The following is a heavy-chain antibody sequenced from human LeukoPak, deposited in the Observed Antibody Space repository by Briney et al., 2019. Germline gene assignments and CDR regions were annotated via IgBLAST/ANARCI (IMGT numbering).Heavy chain of an antibody. CDR2: INHSGST. CDR3: AKLGYCSSTSCYDY. J-gene: IGHJ4*02. D-gene: IGHD2-2*01. CDR1: GGPFSGYY. Sequence: SETLSLTCAVYGGPFSGYYWSWIRQPPGKGLEWIGEINHSGSTNYNPSLKSRVTISVDTSKNQFSLKLSSVTAADTAVYYCAKLGYCSSTSCYDYWGQGTLVTVSS. V-gene: IGHV4-34*01.